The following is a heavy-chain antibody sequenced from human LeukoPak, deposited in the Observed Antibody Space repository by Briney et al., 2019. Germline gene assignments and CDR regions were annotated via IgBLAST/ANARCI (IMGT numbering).Heavy chain of an antibody. CDR1: GGSISSYY. V-gene: IGHV4-4*07. CDR2: IYTSGST. D-gene: IGHD2-2*01. Sequence: SETLSLTCTVSGGSISSYYWSWIRQPAGKGLEWIGRIYTSGSTNYNPSLKSRVTISVDTPKNQFSLKLSSVTAADTAVYYCARVVRPAASGNWFDPWGQGTLVTVSS. CDR3: ARVVRPAASGNWFDP. J-gene: IGHJ5*02.